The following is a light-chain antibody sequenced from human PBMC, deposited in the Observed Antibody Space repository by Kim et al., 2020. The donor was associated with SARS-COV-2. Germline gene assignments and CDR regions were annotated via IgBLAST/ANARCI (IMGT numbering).Light chain of an antibody. CDR1: KGISSY. CDR3: QQQSSYPLT. J-gene: IGKJ4*01. V-gene: IGKV1-9*01. CDR2: AAS. Sequence: ASVGNRVTITCRASKGISSYLTWYQKKPGKAPKVLIYAASTLQSGVPSRFSGSASGTDFTLTISSLQPEDFATYYCQQQSSYPLTFGGGTKVDIK.